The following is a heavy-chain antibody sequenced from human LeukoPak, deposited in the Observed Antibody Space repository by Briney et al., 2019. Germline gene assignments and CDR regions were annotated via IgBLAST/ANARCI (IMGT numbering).Heavy chain of an antibody. Sequence: PGGSLRLSCAASGFTFSDSYMSWIRQAPGKGLDWVSYISTSGSTIYYADSVKGRFTISRDNAKNSLYLQMNSLRAEDTAVYYCARDLTVSYFDYWGQGTLVTVSS. V-gene: IGHV3-11*04. D-gene: IGHD2-8*01. CDR1: GFTFSDSY. CDR3: ARDLTVSYFDY. J-gene: IGHJ4*02. CDR2: ISTSGSTI.